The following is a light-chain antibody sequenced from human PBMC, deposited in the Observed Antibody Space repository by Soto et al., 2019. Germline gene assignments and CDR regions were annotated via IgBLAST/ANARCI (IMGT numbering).Light chain of an antibody. CDR1: SSDVGGYDY. Sequence: QSVLTQPPSASGSPGQSVTISCTGTSSDVGGYDYVSWYQQHAGKAPKLMIYEVTKRPSGVPDRFSGSKSGNTASLTVSGLQAEDEADYYCSSYAASNNFVFGTGTKVTGL. J-gene: IGLJ1*01. V-gene: IGLV2-8*01. CDR3: SSYAASNNFV. CDR2: EVT.